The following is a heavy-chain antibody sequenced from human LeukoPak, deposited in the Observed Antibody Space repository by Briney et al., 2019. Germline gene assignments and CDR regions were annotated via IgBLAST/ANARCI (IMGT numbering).Heavy chain of an antibody. Sequence: PSETLSLTCTVSGGSISSSSYYWGWIRQPPGKGLEWIGSIDYSGSTNYNPSLKSRVTISVDTSKNQFSLKLSSVTAADTAMYYCASTYCSGGSCYWALDYWGQGTLVTVSS. D-gene: IGHD2-15*01. CDR3: ASTYCSGGSCYWALDY. V-gene: IGHV4-39*07. CDR1: GGSISSSSYY. CDR2: IDYSGST. J-gene: IGHJ4*02.